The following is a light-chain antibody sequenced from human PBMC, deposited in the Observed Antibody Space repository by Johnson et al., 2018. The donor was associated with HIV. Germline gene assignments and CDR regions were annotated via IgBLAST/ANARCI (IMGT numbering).Light chain of an antibody. J-gene: IGLJ1*01. V-gene: IGLV1-51*01. Sequence: QSILTQPPSVSAAPGQKVTISCSGSSSNIGNNYVSWYKQLPGTAPKLLIYDNNKRPSGIPDRFSGSKSGPSATLGITGLQTGDEADYYCGTWDSSLSVLYVFGTGTKVTVL. CDR3: GTWDSSLSVLYV. CDR1: SSNIGNNY. CDR2: DNN.